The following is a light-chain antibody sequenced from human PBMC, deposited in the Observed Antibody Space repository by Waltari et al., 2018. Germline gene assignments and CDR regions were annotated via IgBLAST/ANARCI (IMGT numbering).Light chain of an antibody. CDR3: QSYNSNNPVV. V-gene: IGLV6-57*04. CDR2: EDT. J-gene: IGLJ2*01. CDR1: SGSIASNY. Sequence: NFMLTQPHSVSESPGKTVTISCTRSSGSIASNYVQWYQQRPGSAPTTVIYEDTQRPSGVPDRMSGSIDSYTNSASHTIAGLKTEDEAEYYCQSYNSNNPVVVGGGTKLTVL.